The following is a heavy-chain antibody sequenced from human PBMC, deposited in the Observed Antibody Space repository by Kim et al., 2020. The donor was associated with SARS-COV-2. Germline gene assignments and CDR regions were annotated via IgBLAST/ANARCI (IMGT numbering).Heavy chain of an antibody. V-gene: IGHV1-2*02. Sequence: QKFQGGVTMTRDTSISTAYMELSRLRSDDTAVYYCARNYYDSSGYPTFDYWGQGTLVTVSS. J-gene: IGHJ4*02. D-gene: IGHD3-22*01. CDR3: ARNYYDSSGYPTFDY.